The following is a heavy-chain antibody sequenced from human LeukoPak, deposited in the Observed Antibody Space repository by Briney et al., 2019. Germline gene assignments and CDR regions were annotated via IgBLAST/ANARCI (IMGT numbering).Heavy chain of an antibody. CDR1: GYSFTSYW. J-gene: IGHJ3*02. Sequence: GESLKISCKGSGYSFTSYWIGWVRQMPGKGLEWMGIIYPGDSDTRYSPSFQGQVTISADKSISTAYLQWSSLKASDTAMYYCARRDYSNPSVALDAFDIWGQGTMVTVSS. V-gene: IGHV5-51*01. CDR3: ARRDYSNPSVALDAFDI. CDR2: IYPGDSDT. D-gene: IGHD4-11*01.